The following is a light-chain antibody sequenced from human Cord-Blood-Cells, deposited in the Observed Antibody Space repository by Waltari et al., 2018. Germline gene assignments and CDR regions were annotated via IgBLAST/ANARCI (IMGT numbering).Light chain of an antibody. V-gene: IGLV1-40*01. CDR3: KAYDSSLREV. CDR2: ANR. J-gene: IGLJ2*01. CDR1: SSNMGAGYD. Sequence: QSVLPQPPSMSGAPGQRVTISCTGSSSNMGAGYDVHWYQQLPGTAPKLLIYANRTPHSAVLNRFSGSKSGTSASLAITVRQANDEDDYYCKAYDSSLREVFGGGTKLTVL.